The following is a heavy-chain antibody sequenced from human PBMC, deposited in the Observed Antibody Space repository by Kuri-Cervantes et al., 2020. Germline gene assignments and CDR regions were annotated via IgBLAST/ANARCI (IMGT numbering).Heavy chain of an antibody. CDR3: ATITMVQGVIILFDY. CDR2: INPSGGST. CDR1: GYTFTSYY. J-gene: IGHJ4*02. V-gene: IGHV1-46*01. D-gene: IGHD3-10*01. Sequence: ASVKVSCKASGYTFTSYYMHWVRQAPGQGLEWMGIINPSGGSTSYAQKFQGRVTMTRDTSTSTVYMELSSLRSEDTAVYYCATITMVQGVIILFDYWGQGTLVTVSS.